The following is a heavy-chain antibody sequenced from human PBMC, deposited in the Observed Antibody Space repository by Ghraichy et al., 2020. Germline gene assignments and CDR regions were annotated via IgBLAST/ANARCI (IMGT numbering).Heavy chain of an antibody. V-gene: IGHV3-74*01. Sequence: GVLNISCAASGFTFSSFWMHWVRQVPGKGLVWVSRINSDGSSTSYADSVKGRFTISRDNAKNTLYLQMNSLRAEDTAVYYCTRCWISAVGDLDYWGQGTLVTVSS. CDR2: INSDGSST. CDR3: TRCWISAVGDLDY. J-gene: IGHJ4*02. CDR1: GFTFSSFW. D-gene: IGHD6-13*01.